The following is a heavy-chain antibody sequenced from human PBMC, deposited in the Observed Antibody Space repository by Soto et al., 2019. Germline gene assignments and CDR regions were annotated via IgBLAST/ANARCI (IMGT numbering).Heavy chain of an antibody. J-gene: IGHJ6*02. D-gene: IGHD4-17*01. CDR1: GGFFSSGDYY. Sequence: SETLSLTCTVSGGFFSSGDYYWSWVRQPPRKGLEWIAYIDSTGSTFNYPSLKSRVSISIDTSKTQFSLKLGSVTAADTAVYNCARIHFGDVPSDDYYGMDVWGQGTTVTVSS. V-gene: IGHV4-30-4*01. CDR3: ARIHFGDVPSDDYYGMDV. CDR2: IDSTGST.